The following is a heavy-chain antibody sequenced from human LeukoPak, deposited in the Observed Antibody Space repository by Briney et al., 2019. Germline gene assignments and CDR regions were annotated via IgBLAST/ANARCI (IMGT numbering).Heavy chain of an antibody. CDR2: ISGSGGST. Sequence: GGTLRLSCAASGFTFSSYAMSWVRQAPGKGLEWVSAISGSGGSTYYADSVKGRFTISRDNSKNTLYLQMNSLRAEDTAVYYCAKDRTGYCSGGSCYGGCGDWGQGTLVTVSS. D-gene: IGHD2-15*01. V-gene: IGHV3-23*01. J-gene: IGHJ4*02. CDR1: GFTFSSYA. CDR3: AKDRTGYCSGGSCYGGCGD.